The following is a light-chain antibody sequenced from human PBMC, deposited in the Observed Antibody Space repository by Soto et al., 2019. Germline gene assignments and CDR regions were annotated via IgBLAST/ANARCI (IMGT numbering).Light chain of an antibody. Sequence: QSVLTHPASVSWSPGHSITISCTGTSSDVGSYNLVSWYQQHPGKAPKLMIYEGSKRPSGVSNRFSGSKSGNTASLTISGLQAEDEADYYCCSYAGSSNWVFGGGTKVTVL. J-gene: IGLJ3*02. CDR1: SSDVGSYNL. CDR3: CSYAGSSNWV. V-gene: IGLV2-23*01. CDR2: EGS.